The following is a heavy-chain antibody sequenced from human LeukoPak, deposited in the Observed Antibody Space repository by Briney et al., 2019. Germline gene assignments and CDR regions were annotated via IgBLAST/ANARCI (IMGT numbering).Heavy chain of an antibody. CDR1: GGSISSDDYT. V-gene: IGHV4-31*03. CDR2: IHYRGNT. CDR3: ARSEVANFGVAPNWFDP. Sequence: SQTLSLTCTVSGGSISSDDYTWNWIRHLPGKGLEWIGYIHYRGNTYYNPSLKSRVTMSLAMSKNLFSLNLSSVIAADTAVYYCARSEVANFGVAPNWFDPWGQGTLVIVSS. J-gene: IGHJ5*02. D-gene: IGHD3-3*01.